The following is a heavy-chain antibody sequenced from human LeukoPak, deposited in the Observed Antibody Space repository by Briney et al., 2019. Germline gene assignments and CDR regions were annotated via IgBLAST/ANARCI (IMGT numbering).Heavy chain of an antibody. CDR1: GFTFSSYA. J-gene: IGHJ4*02. CDR3: ARGGYDILTGYLEEFDY. D-gene: IGHD3-9*01. CDR2: ISSNGGST. Sequence: PGGSLRLSCVASGFTFSSYAKHWVRQAPGKGLEYVSAISSNGGSTYYANSVKGRFTISRDNSKNTLYLQMGSLRAEDMAVYYSARGGYDILTGYLEEFDYWGQGTLVTVSS. V-gene: IGHV3-64*01.